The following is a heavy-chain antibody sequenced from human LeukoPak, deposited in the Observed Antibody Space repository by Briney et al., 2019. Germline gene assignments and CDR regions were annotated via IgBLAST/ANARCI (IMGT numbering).Heavy chain of an antibody. D-gene: IGHD3-22*01. CDR2: IYYSGST. V-gene: IGHV4-31*03. J-gene: IGHJ5*02. CDR3: ARATMIRDWFDP. Sequence: SETLSLTCTVSGGSISSGGYYWSWIRQHPGKGLEWIGYIYYSGSTYYNPSLKSRVTISVDTSKNQFSLKLSSVTAADTAVYYCARATMIRDWFDPWGQGTLVTVSS. CDR1: GGSISSGGYY.